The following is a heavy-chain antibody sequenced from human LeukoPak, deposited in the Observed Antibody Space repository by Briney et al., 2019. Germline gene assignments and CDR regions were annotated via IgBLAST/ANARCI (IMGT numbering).Heavy chain of an antibody. Sequence: ASVKVSCKASGGTFSSYAISWVRRAPGQGLEWMGGIIPIFGTANYAQKFQGRVTITADESTSTAYMELSSLRSDDTAVYYCARSTLALNWFDPWGQGTLVTVSS. CDR3: ARSTLALNWFDP. V-gene: IGHV1-69*13. CDR2: IIPIFGTA. CDR1: GGTFSSYA. D-gene: IGHD2-2*01. J-gene: IGHJ5*02.